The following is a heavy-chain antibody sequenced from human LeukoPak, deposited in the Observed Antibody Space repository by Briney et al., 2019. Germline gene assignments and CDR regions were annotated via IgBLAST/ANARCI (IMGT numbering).Heavy chain of an antibody. CDR2: LSYDGSNK. CDR3: AKNRGSGWYLY. Sequence: PGRSLRLSCAASGFTFSSYGMHWVRQAPGKGLEWAAVLSYDGSNKYYADSVKGRFTISRDNSKNTLYLQMNSLRAEDTAVYYCAKNRGSGWYLYRGQGTLVTVSS. CDR1: GFTFSSYG. D-gene: IGHD6-19*01. V-gene: IGHV3-30*18. J-gene: IGHJ4*02.